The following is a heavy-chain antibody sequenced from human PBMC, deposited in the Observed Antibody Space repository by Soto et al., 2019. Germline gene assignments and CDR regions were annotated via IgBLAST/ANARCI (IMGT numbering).Heavy chain of an antibody. CDR1: GGSISSYY. J-gene: IGHJ5*02. CDR3: ARTDNWFDP. CDR2: IHYSGST. Sequence: SETLSLTCTVSGGSISSYYWSWIRQPPGKGLEWIGYIHYSGSTNYNPSLKSRVTISVDTSKNQFSLRLGSVTAADTAVYYCARTDNWFDPWGQGTLVTVSS. V-gene: IGHV4-59*01.